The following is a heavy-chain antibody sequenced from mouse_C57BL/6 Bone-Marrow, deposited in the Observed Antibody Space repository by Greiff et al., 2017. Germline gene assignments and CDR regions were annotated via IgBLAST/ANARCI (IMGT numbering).Heavy chain of an antibody. J-gene: IGHJ3*01. V-gene: IGHV1-50*01. D-gene: IGHD2-2*01. Sequence: QVQLKQPGAELVKPGASVKLSCKASGYTFNSYWMQWVKQRPGQGLEWIGEIDPSDSYTNYNRQFQGKATLTVDTSSSTAYMQLSSLTSEDSAVYCGARGIYYGYEGCADWGQGTLVTVSA. CDR2: IDPSDSYT. CDR1: GYTFNSYW. CDR3: ARGIYYGYEGCAD.